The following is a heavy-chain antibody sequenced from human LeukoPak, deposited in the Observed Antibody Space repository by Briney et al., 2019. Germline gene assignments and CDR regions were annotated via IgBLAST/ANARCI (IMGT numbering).Heavy chain of an antibody. J-gene: IGHJ4*02. Sequence: GESLQISCKGSEYRFINSWIAWVRLMPGKGLEWMGVIYPDDSDIRYSPSFLGQVTFSVDKSISTAYMQWRSLKASDTAMYYCARRRNSAWDFDYGGQGTLVTVSS. CDR1: EYRFINSW. CDR3: ARRRNSAWDFDY. V-gene: IGHV5-51*01. D-gene: IGHD6-19*01. CDR2: IYPDDSDI.